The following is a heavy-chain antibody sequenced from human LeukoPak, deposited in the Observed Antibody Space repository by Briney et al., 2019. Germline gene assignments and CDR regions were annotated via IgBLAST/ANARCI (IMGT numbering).Heavy chain of an antibody. Sequence: GGSLRLSCAASGFNVNNAWMSWVRQAPGRGLEWVSAISGDGGRTLYADSVKGRFTISRDNSKNTLYLQMNSLRAEDTAIYFCVYYDSSGYYYGRLRYWGQGTLVTVSS. V-gene: IGHV3-23*01. CDR3: VYYDSSGYYYGRLRY. J-gene: IGHJ4*02. CDR1: GFNVNNAW. D-gene: IGHD3-22*01. CDR2: ISGDGGRT.